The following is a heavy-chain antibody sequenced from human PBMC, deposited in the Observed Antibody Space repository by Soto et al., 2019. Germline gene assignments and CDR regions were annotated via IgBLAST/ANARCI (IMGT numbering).Heavy chain of an antibody. Sequence: GASLTLSCSASGFTFSSYALHCVRQAPWKGLEYFSAISRNGVSTYYADSVKGRFTISRDNSKNTLYLQMSSLTAEDTAVYYCGKAIKMAVAGTGDYWGQGALVTVSS. CDR1: GFTFSSYA. CDR3: GKAIKMAVAGTGDY. CDR2: ISRNGVST. V-gene: IGHV3-64D*06. J-gene: IGHJ4*02. D-gene: IGHD6-19*01.